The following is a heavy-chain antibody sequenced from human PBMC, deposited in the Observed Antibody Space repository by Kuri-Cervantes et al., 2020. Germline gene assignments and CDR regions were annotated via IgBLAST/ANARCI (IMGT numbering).Heavy chain of an antibody. Sequence: GGSLRLSCAAFGFTFSSYAMHWVRQAPGKGLEWVAVISYDGSNKYYADSVKGRFTISRDNSKNTLYLQMNSLRAEDTAVYYCARSLEVWGSYRDAFDIWGQGTMVTVSS. CDR3: ARSLEVWGSYRDAFDI. J-gene: IGHJ3*02. CDR1: GFTFSSYA. CDR2: ISYDGSNK. V-gene: IGHV3-30-3*01. D-gene: IGHD3-16*01.